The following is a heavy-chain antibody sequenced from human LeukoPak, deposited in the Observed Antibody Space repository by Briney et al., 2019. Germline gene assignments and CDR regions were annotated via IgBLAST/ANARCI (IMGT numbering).Heavy chain of an antibody. CDR1: GFTFSSYA. D-gene: IGHD4-17*01. CDR2: ISSSGSTI. J-gene: IGHJ3*02. V-gene: IGHV3-48*03. CDR3: ARDMTTVTTYAFDI. Sequence: GGSLRLSCAASGFTFSSYAMNWVRQAPGKGLEWVSYISSSGSTIYYADSVKGRFTISRDNAKNSLYLQMNSLRAEDTAVYYCARDMTTVTTYAFDIWGQGTMVTVSS.